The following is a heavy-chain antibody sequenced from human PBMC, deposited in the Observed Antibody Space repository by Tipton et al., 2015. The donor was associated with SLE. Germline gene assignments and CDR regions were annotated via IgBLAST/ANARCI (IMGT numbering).Heavy chain of an antibody. CDR3: ARSVRYFDWLPFDY. CDR1: GGSISRYY. Sequence: LSCTVSGGSISRYYWSWIRQPPGKGLEWIGYIYYSGSTNYNPSLKSRVTISVDTSKKQFSLKLSSVTAADTAVYYCARSVRYFDWLPFDYWGQGTLVTVSS. V-gene: IGHV4-59*01. D-gene: IGHD3-9*01. CDR2: IYYSGST. J-gene: IGHJ4*02.